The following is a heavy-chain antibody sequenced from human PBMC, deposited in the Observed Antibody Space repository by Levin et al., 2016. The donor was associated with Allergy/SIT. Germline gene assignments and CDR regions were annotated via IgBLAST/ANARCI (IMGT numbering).Heavy chain of an antibody. V-gene: IGHV3-30*02. Sequence: GGSLRLSCAASGFTFSSYGMHWVRQAPGKGLEWVAVIWYDGSNKYYADSVKGRFTISRDNSKNTLYLQMNSLRAEDTAVYYCAKDSGSYYTRAIFDYWGQGTLVTVSS. CDR2: IWYDGSNK. J-gene: IGHJ4*02. D-gene: IGHD1-26*01. CDR1: GFTFSSYG. CDR3: AKDSGSYYTRAIFDY.